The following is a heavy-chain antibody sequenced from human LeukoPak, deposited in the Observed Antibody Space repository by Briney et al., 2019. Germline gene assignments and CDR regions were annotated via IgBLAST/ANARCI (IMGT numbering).Heavy chain of an antibody. Sequence: PGGSLRLSCAASGFTFSGSAMHWVRQASGKGLEWVGRIRNKPNSYATAYAASVKGRFTISRDDSKNTAYLQMNSLKTEDTSLCFCTTAQDGTTDFDYWGQGTLVTVSS. CDR1: GFTFSGSA. V-gene: IGHV3-73*01. CDR2: IRNKPNSYAT. D-gene: IGHD1-1*01. J-gene: IGHJ4*02. CDR3: TTAQDGTTDFDY.